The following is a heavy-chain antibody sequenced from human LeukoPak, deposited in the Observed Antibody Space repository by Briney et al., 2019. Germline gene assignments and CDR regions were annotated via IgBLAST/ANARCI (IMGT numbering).Heavy chain of an antibody. V-gene: IGHV4-4*02. Sequence: PSGTLSLTCSVSGGSISSSNWWSWVRQPPGKGLEWIGEIYHSGSTNYNPSLKSRVTISVDKSKNQFSLKLSSVTAADTAVYYCARVRVAVRGYSYGGYFDYWGQGTLVTVSS. CDR3: ARVRVAVRGYSYGGYFDY. J-gene: IGHJ4*02. D-gene: IGHD5-18*01. CDR1: GGSISSSNW. CDR2: IYHSGST.